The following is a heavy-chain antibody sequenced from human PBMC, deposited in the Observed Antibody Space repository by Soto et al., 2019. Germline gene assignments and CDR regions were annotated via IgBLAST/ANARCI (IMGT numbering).Heavy chain of an antibody. Sequence: QVQLVQSGAEVRKPGSSVKVSCKASGGSFSSYSISWVRQAPGQGLEWMGWIIPIFESTNYTQKFQGRVTFTADKSTSTAYMELSSLRSEDTAVYYCATGLALAYQLLFCDYWGQGTLLTVSS. J-gene: IGHJ4*02. D-gene: IGHD3-10*01. CDR2: IIPIFEST. CDR3: ATGLALAYQLLFCDY. CDR1: GGSFSSYS. V-gene: IGHV1-69*06.